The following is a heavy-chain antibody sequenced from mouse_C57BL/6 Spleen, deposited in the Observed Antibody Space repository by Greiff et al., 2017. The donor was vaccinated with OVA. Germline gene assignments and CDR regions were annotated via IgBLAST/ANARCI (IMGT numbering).Heavy chain of an antibody. V-gene: IGHV14-4*01. Sequence: EVQLQQSGAELVRPGASVKLSCTASGFNIKDDYMHWVKQRPEQGLEWIGWIDPENGDTEYASKFQGKATITADTSSNTAYLQLSSLTSEDTAVYYCTTAYYSNPMDYWGQGTSVTVSS. CDR2: IDPENGDT. D-gene: IGHD2-5*01. CDR1: GFNIKDDY. J-gene: IGHJ4*01. CDR3: TTAYYSNPMDY.